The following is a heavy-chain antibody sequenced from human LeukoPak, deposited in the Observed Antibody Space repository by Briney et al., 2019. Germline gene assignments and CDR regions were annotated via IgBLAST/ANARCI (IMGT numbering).Heavy chain of an antibody. V-gene: IGHV3-23*01. CDR1: GFIFRNYA. CDR2: ISDNGGGT. CDR3: AKESGALGAPLYDY. Sequence: GGSLRLSCVASGFIFRNYAMSWVRQSPGEGLEWVSGISDNGGGTYYADSLKGRFTISRDNSKNMLYLQMNSLRAEDTAASSCAKESGALGAPLYDYWGRGILVTASS. J-gene: IGHJ4*02. D-gene: IGHD4/OR15-4a*01.